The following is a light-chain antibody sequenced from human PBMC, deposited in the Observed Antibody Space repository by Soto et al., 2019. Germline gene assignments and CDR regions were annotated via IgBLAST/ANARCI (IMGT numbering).Light chain of an antibody. CDR2: EVN. Sequence: QSALTQPASVSGSPGQSITISCTGTSSDVGGYDYVSWHQQHPGKAPKLMIYEVNTRPSGVSNRFSGSKSGNTASLTISGLQAEDEDDYYCCSYTSSGAHVFGGGTKLTVL. V-gene: IGLV2-14*01. CDR1: SSDVGGYDY. CDR3: CSYTSSGAHV. J-gene: IGLJ2*01.